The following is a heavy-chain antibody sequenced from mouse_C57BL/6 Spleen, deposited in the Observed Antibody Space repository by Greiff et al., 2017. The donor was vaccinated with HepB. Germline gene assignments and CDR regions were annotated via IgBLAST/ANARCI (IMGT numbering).Heavy chain of an antibody. CDR1: GYTFTDYN. V-gene: IGHV1-18*01. CDR3: ARDRYYGSYYAMDY. D-gene: IGHD1-1*01. Sequence: VHVKQSGPELVKPGASVKIPCKASGYTFTDYNMDWVKQSHGKSLEWIGDINPNNGGTIYNQKFKGKATLTVDKSSSTAYMELRSLTSEDTAVYYCARDRYYGSYYAMDYWGQGTSVTVSS. CDR2: INPNNGGT. J-gene: IGHJ4*01.